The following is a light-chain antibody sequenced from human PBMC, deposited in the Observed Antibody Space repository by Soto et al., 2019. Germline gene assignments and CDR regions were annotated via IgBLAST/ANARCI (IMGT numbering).Light chain of an antibody. CDR1: NSDVGGYNY. Sequence: QSALTQPASVSGSPGQSITISCTGTNSDVGGYNYVSWYQQRPGKAPKLMIYDVSNRPSGVSNRFSGSKSGSTASLTISGLQAEDEADYYCSSYAGSSALYVFGTGTKVTVL. CDR2: DVS. CDR3: SSYAGSSALYV. J-gene: IGLJ1*01. V-gene: IGLV2-14*01.